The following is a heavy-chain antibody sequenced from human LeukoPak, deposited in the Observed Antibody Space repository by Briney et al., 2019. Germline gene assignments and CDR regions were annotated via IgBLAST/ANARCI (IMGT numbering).Heavy chain of an antibody. CDR2: ISGSGGST. J-gene: IGHJ4*02. V-gene: IGHV3-23*01. CDR3: AKAGLLWFGELIFYFDY. Sequence: GGSLRLSCAASGFTFSSYAMSWVRQAPGKRLEWVSAISGSGGSTYYADSVKGRFTISRDNSKNTLYLQMNSLRAEDTAVYYCAKAGLLWFGELIFYFDYWGQGTLVTVSS. D-gene: IGHD3-10*01. CDR1: GFTFSSYA.